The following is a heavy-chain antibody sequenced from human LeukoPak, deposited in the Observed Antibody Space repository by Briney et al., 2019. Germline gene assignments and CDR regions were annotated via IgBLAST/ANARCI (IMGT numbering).Heavy chain of an antibody. CDR2: IYYSGST. CDR1: GNSISSYY. V-gene: IGHV4-39*07. CDR3: ARDPHALGYCSSTSCYSSSY. J-gene: IGHJ4*02. Sequence: SETLSLTCTVSGNSISSYYWGWIRQPPGKGLEWIGSIYYSGSTYYNPSLKSRVTISVDTSKNQFSLKLSSVTAADTAVYYCARDPHALGYCSSTSCYSSSYWGQGTLVTVSS. D-gene: IGHD2-2*01.